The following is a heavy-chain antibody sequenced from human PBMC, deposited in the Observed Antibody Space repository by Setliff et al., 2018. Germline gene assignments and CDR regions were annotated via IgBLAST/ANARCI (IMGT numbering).Heavy chain of an antibody. Sequence: SETLSLTCAVYGGSFSGYYWSWIRQPPGKGLEWIGEINHSGSTNYHPSLKSRVTISVDTSKNKFSLKLSSVTAADTAVYYCASLGSSRDYWGQGTLVTVSS. V-gene: IGHV4-34*01. D-gene: IGHD6-13*01. CDR2: INHSGST. CDR1: GGSFSGYY. CDR3: ASLGSSRDY. J-gene: IGHJ4*02.